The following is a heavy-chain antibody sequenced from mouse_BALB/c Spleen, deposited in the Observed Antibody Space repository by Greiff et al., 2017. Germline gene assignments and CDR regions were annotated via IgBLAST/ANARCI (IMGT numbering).Heavy chain of an antibody. CDR2: IYPGGGYT. CDR3: ARSTMITTGFAY. CDR1: GYTFTNYW. D-gene: IGHD2-4*01. Sequence: VKLQQSGAELVRPGTSVKISCKASGYTFTNYWLGWVKQRPGHGLEWIGDIYPGGGYTNYNEKFKGKATLTADTSSSTAYMQLSSLTSEDSAVYFCARSTMITTGFAYWGQGTLVTVSA. J-gene: IGHJ3*01. V-gene: IGHV1-63*02.